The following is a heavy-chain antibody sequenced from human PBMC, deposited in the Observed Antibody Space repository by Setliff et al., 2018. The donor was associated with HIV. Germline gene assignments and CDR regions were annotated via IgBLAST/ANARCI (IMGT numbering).Heavy chain of an antibody. V-gene: IGHV4-61*01. CDR1: GGSVSGVNYY. CDR3: ARQGRGLIAAVDY. CDR2: IHYTGST. D-gene: IGHD6-13*01. J-gene: IGHJ4*02. Sequence: PSETLSLTCSVSGGSVSGVNYYWSWIRQPPGKGLEWIGYIHYTGSTTYNPSLKSRVTISVDTSKNQFSLELSSVTAADTAVYYCARQGRGLIAAVDYWGQGTLVTVSS.